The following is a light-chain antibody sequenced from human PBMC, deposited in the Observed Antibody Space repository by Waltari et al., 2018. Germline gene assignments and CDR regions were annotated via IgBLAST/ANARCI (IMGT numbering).Light chain of an antibody. CDR3: SSYTASPPHVV. V-gene: IGLV2-14*03. Sequence: QSALTQPASVSGSPGQSISISCTGISSDVGGFNFVSWYQQHPGKAPKLMIYDVFNRPSGVSTRFSGSKSDNAASLDISGLQAEDEDFYYCSSYTASPPHVVFGGGTKVTVL. J-gene: IGLJ2*01. CDR2: DVF. CDR1: SSDVGGFNF.